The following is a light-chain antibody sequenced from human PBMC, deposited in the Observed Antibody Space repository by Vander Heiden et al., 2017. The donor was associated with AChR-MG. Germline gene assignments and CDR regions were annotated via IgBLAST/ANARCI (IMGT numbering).Light chain of an antibody. CDR2: DVS. J-gene: IGLJ2*01. Sequence: QSALTQPASVSGSPGQSITIPCTGTSSDVGGYNYVSWFQQHPGKAPKLMIYDVSKRPSGVSNRFSGSKAGNTASLTISGLQAEDEADYYCSSYTSSSTLVVFGGGTKL. CDR1: SSDVGGYNY. V-gene: IGLV2-14*01. CDR3: SSYTSSSTLVV.